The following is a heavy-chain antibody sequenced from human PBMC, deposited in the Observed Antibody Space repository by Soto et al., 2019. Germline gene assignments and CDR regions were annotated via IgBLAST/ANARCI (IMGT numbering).Heavy chain of an antibody. D-gene: IGHD3-3*02. J-gene: IGHJ5*02. CDR1: GASISSNTYY. Sequence: AETLSLTCTVSGASISSNTYYWGWIRQPPGKGLEWIGSIYYSGSTYYNPSLKSRVTIPVDTSKNQFSLKLSSVTAADTAVYYCASPKIAFYNWFDPWGQGTLVTVSS. CDR2: IYYSGST. V-gene: IGHV4-39*01. CDR3: ASPKIAFYNWFDP.